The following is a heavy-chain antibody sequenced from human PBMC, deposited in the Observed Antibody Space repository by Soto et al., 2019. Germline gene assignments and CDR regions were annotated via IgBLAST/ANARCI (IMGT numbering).Heavy chain of an antibody. V-gene: IGHV4-34*01. J-gene: IGHJ6*03. CDR2: INHSGST. CDR1: GGSFSGYY. D-gene: IGHD1-26*01. Sequence: SETLSLTCAVYGGSFSGYYWSWIRQPPGKGLEWIGEINHSGSTNYNPSLKSRVTISVDTSKNQFSLKLSSVTAADTAVYYCARGAREEAYYYYMDVWGKGTTVTVSS. CDR3: ARGAREEAYYYYMDV.